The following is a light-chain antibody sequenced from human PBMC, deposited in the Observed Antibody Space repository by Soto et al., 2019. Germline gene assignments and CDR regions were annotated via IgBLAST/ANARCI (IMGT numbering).Light chain of an antibody. CDR3: SSYAASSNYV. V-gene: IGLV2-11*01. CDR1: SSDFGGYNY. J-gene: IGLJ1*01. CDR2: DVS. Sequence: QSALTQPRSVSGSPGQSVTISCTGTSSDFGGYNYVSWYQQHPGKAPKLMIYDVSKRPSGVPDRFSGSKSGNTASLTVSGLQAEDEADYYCSSYAASSNYVFGTGTKVTVL.